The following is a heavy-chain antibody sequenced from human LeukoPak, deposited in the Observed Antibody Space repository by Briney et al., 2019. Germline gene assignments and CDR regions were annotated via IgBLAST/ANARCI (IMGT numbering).Heavy chain of an antibody. Sequence: PGGSLRLSCAASGLTFSYYWMHWVRQTPGKGLVWVSRIISGGSSTSYADSVKGRFTISRDNAKNTLYLQMNSLRAEDTAVYYCARDGSLPDYWGQGTLVTVSS. CDR2: IISGGSST. CDR3: ARDGSLPDY. V-gene: IGHV3-74*01. CDR1: GLTFSYYW. J-gene: IGHJ4*02.